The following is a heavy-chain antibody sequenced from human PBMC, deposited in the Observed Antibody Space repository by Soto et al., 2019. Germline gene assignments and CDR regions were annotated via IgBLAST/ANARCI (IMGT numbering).Heavy chain of an antibody. CDR1: GYTFTSYA. Sequence: QVQLVQSGAEEKKPGASVKVSCKASGYTFTSYAMHWVRQAPGQRLEWMGWINAGNGNTKYSQKFQGRVTITRDTSASTAYMELSSLRSEDTAVYYCALNIVLVTALDYWGQGILVTVSS. D-gene: IGHD2-21*02. J-gene: IGHJ4*02. V-gene: IGHV1-3*05. CDR2: INAGNGNT. CDR3: ALNIVLVTALDY.